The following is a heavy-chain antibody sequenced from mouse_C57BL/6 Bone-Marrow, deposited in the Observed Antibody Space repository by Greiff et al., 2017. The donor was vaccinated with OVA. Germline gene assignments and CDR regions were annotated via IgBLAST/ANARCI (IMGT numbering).Heavy chain of an antibody. CDR3: AREELYGRFAY. D-gene: IGHD1-1*01. Sequence: VQLQQPGAELVKPGASVKLSCKASGYTFTRYWMQWVKQRPGQGLEWIGEIDPSDSYTNYNQKFKGKATLTVDTSSSTAYMQLSSLTSEDSAVYYCAREELYGRFAYWGQGTLVTVSA. J-gene: IGHJ3*01. CDR1: GYTFTRYW. CDR2: IDPSDSYT. V-gene: IGHV1-50*01.